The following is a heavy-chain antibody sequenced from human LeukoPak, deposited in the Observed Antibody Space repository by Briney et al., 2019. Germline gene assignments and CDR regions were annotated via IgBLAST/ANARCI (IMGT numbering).Heavy chain of an antibody. CDR3: ARDDYYDSSGYYSSPGGLDP. J-gene: IGHJ5*02. Sequence: GGSLRLSCAASGFTSSSYSMNWVRQAPGKGLEWVSSISSSSSYIYYADSVKGRFTISRDNAKNSLYLQMNSLRAEDTAVYYCARDDYYDSSGYYSSPGGLDPWGQGTLVTVSS. V-gene: IGHV3-21*01. CDR1: GFTSSSYS. D-gene: IGHD3-22*01. CDR2: ISSSSSYI.